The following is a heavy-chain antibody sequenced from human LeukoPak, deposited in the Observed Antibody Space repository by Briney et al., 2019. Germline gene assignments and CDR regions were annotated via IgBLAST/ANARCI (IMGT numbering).Heavy chain of an antibody. CDR2: IKEDGSEK. CDR3: ARGSRYCSSTSCYNFDY. J-gene: IGHJ4*02. D-gene: IGHD2-2*01. CDR1: GFTFSSYW. Sequence: PGGSLRLSCAASGFTFSSYWMSWVRQAAGKGLEWVANIKEDGSEKYHVDSVKGRFIISRDNAKNSLYLQMNSLRAEDTAVYYCARGSRYCSSTSCYNFDYWGQGTLVTVSS. V-gene: IGHV3-7*03.